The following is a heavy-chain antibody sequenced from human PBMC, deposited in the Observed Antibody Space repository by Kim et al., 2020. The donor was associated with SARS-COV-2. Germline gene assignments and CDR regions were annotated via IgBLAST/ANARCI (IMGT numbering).Heavy chain of an antibody. CDR1: GFTFSSYC. D-gene: IGHD5-18*01. CDR3: AREHSSAEAYYFYYMDV. V-gene: IGHV3-7*03. J-gene: IGHJ6*03. CDR2: INQGGRTK. Sequence: GGSLRLSCAASGFTFSSYCMSWVRQAPGKGLEWVANINQGGRTKYSVAAVKGRFTISSDNTKNPQYLQMNSLRAETTAVYYSAREHSSAEAYYFYYMDV.